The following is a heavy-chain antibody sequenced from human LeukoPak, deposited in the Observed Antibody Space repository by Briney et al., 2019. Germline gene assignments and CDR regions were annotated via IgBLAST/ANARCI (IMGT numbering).Heavy chain of an antibody. CDR3: ARHPSEYNYGSSYYVDY. CDR2: ISGSSDYI. V-gene: IGHV3-21*01. J-gene: IGHJ4*02. D-gene: IGHD5-18*01. Sequence: PGGSLRLSCAASGFTFSSYNINWVRQAPGKGLEWVSSISGSSDYIYYADSVNGRFSISRDNAKNSLYLQMNSLRAEDTAVYYCARHPSEYNYGSSYYVDYWGQGTLVTVSS. CDR1: GFTFSSYN.